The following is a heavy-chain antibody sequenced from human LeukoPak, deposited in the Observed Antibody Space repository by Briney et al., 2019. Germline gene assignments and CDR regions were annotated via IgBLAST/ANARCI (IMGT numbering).Heavy chain of an antibody. J-gene: IGHJ3*02. CDR3: ARLMGAFDI. D-gene: IGHD2-8*01. CDR1: GGSISSYY. V-gene: IGHV4-59*08. Sequence: SETLSLTCTVSGGSISSYYWSWIRQPPGKGLEWIGYIYNSGSTNYNPSLKSRVTISVDTSKNQFSLKLSSVTAADTAVYYCARLMGAFDIWGQGTMVTVSS. CDR2: IYNSGST.